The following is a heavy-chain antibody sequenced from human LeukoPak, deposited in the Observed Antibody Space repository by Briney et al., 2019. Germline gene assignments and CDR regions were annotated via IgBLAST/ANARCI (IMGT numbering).Heavy chain of an antibody. Sequence: GGSLRLSCAASGFTFSSYSMNWVRQAPGKGLEWVSYISSSSSTIYYADSVKGRFTISRDNAKKSLYLQMNSLRAEDTAVYYCARSLSVVAATPTPGYWGQGTLVTVSS. CDR3: ARSLSVVAATPTPGY. D-gene: IGHD2-15*01. V-gene: IGHV3-48*04. CDR1: GFTFSSYS. J-gene: IGHJ4*02. CDR2: ISSSSSTI.